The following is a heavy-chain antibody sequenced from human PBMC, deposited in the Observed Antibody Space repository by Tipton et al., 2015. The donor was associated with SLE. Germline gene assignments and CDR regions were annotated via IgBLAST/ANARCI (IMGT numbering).Heavy chain of an antibody. D-gene: IGHD3-10*01. Sequence: SLRLSCAASGFTFSSYGMNWVRQAPGKGLEWVSYISSSGSTIYYADSVKGRFTISRDNAKNSLYLQMNSLRAEDTAVYYCARGESITMVRGAFDIWGQGTMVTVSS. CDR1: GFTFSSYG. CDR2: ISSSGSTI. V-gene: IGHV3-48*03. J-gene: IGHJ3*02. CDR3: ARGESITMVRGAFDI.